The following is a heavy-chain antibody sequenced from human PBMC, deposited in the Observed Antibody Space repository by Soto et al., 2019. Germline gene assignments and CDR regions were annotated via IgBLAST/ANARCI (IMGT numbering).Heavy chain of an antibody. CDR2: VYYRGRS. J-gene: IGHJ4*02. D-gene: IGHD2-8*01. Sequence: SETLSLTCTVSGGSVSNSNYYWGWIRQSPGKGLEWIGSVYYRGRSYYKSSVKSRVTISVDTSKNQFSLNLNPVTASDTAVYFCVSQRTSVLTQAYFDYWGPGALVTVSS. V-gene: IGHV4-39*01. CDR3: VSQRTSVLTQAYFDY. CDR1: GGSVSNSNYY.